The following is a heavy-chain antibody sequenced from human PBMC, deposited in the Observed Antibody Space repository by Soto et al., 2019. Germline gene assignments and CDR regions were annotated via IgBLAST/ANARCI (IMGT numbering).Heavy chain of an antibody. V-gene: IGHV1-69*12. CDR2: VIPILGKP. D-gene: IGHD6-13*01. CDR3: ARIGGIAGHDS. CDR1: GDSFKTYS. Sequence: QVRLVQYGAEVKKPGSSVKVSCKSSGDSFKTYSVSWVRQAPGQGLEWMGGVIPILGKPMYAQKFQERVTITAAESTSIVFMELSSRMSGDTAVYYWARIGGIAGHDSWGQGTGVTVSS. J-gene: IGHJ5*01.